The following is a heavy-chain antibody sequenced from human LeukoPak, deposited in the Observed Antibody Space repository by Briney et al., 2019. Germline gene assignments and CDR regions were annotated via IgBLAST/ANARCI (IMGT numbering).Heavy chain of an antibody. J-gene: IGHJ4*02. CDR3: ARGKLSTKFFDY. V-gene: IGHV4-34*01. CDR1: GGSLSYYY. D-gene: IGHD3-3*02. Sequence: SETLSLTCAVYGGSLSYYYWSWIRQPPGKGLEWIGEINHSGNTNYNPSLKSRVIISVDTPKNQFSLELSSVTAADTAVYYCARGKLSTKFFDYWGQGTLVTVSS. CDR2: INHSGNT.